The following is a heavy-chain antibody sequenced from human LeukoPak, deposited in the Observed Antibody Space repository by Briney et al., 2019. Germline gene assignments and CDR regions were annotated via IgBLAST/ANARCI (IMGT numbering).Heavy chain of an antibody. D-gene: IGHD6-13*01. CDR2: IYYSGST. J-gene: IGHJ6*03. Sequence: SETLSLTCTVSGGSISSSSYYWGWIRQPPGKGLEWIGSIYYSGSTDYNPSLKSRVTISVDTSKNQFSLKLSSVTAADTAVYYCARGQPYSSSWYRGNYYYYYMDVWGKGTTVTVSS. CDR1: GGSISSSSYY. V-gene: IGHV4-39*07. CDR3: ARGQPYSSSWYRGNYYYYYMDV.